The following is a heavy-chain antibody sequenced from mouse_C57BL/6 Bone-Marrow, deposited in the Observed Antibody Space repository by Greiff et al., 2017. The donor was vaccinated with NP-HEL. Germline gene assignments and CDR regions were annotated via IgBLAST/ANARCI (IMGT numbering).Heavy chain of an antibody. CDR1: GFNIKNTY. D-gene: IGHD2-4*01. V-gene: IGHV14-3*01. CDR2: IDPANGNT. Sequence: VQLQQSVAELVRPGASVKLSCTASGFNIKNTYMHWVKQRPEQGLEWIGRIDPANGNTTYAPKFQGKATITADTSSNTAYLQLSSLTSEDTAIYYCASIYYDFRYAMDYWGQGTSVTVSS. J-gene: IGHJ4*01. CDR3: ASIYYDFRYAMDY.